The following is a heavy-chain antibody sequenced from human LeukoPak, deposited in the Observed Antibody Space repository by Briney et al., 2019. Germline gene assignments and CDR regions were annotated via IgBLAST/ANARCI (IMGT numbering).Heavy chain of an antibody. Sequence: PGGSLRLSCAASGFTFSDYYMSWIRQAPGKGLEWVSYISSSGSTIYYADSVKGRFTISRDNAKNSLYLQMNSLRAEDTAVYYCATFPYRIAAAGTSPDYWGQGTLVTVSS. CDR3: ATFPYRIAAAGTSPDY. D-gene: IGHD6-13*01. CDR2: ISSSGSTI. CDR1: GFTFSDYY. J-gene: IGHJ4*02. V-gene: IGHV3-11*01.